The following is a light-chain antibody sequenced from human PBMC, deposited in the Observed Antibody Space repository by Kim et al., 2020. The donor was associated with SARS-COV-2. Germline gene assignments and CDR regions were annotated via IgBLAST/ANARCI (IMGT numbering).Light chain of an antibody. Sequence: STVERATLSGRASQTINNKLVWYQQKPGQAPRLLIYDATTRATGVPARFIGSGSETDFTLTISSLQSEDFAVYYCQQSNDWPPLTFGQGTKVVIK. J-gene: IGKJ1*01. V-gene: IGKV3-15*01. CDR2: DAT. CDR3: QQSNDWPPLT. CDR1: QTINNK.